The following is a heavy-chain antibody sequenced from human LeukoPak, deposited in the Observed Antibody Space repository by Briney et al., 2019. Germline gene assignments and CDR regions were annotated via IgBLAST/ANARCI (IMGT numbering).Heavy chain of an antibody. CDR3: ARERYYDSSKPTNYYYYYYMDV. Sequence: SETLSLTCAVYDGSFSGYYWSWIRQPPGKGLEWIGEINHSGSTNYNPSLKSRVTISVDTSKNQFSLKLSSVTAADTAVYYCARERYYDSSKPTNYYYYYYMDVWGKGTTVTISS. J-gene: IGHJ6*03. V-gene: IGHV4-34*01. CDR2: INHSGST. CDR1: DGSFSGYY. D-gene: IGHD3-22*01.